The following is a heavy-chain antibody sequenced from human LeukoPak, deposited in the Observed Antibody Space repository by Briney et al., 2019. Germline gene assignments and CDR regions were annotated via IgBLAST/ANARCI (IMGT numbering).Heavy chain of an antibody. Sequence: GASVKVSCKASGFTFTSSAMQWVRQARGQCLECIGWIVVGSGNTNYAQKFQERVTITRDMSTSTAYMELSSLRSEDTAVYYCAAANEAADGDSFDYWGQGTLVTVSS. V-gene: IGHV1-58*02. J-gene: IGHJ4*02. CDR2: IVVGSGNT. CDR3: AAANEAADGDSFDY. D-gene: IGHD4-17*01. CDR1: GFTFTSSA.